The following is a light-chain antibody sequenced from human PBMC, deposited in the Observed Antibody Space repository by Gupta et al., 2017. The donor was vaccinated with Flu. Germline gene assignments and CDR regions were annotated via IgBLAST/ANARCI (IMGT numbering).Light chain of an antibody. Sequence: SNIGSNYVYWYQQLPGTAPKLLIYRNNQRPSGVPDRFSGSKSGTSASLAISGLRSEDEADYYCAAWDDSLSGHWVFGGGTKLTVL. CDR3: AAWDDSLSGHWV. CDR2: RNN. CDR1: SNIGSNY. V-gene: IGLV1-47*01. J-gene: IGLJ3*02.